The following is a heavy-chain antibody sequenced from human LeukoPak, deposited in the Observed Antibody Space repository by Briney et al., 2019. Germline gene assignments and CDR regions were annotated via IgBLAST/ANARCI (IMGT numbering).Heavy chain of an antibody. CDR2: IRSKAYGGTT. D-gene: IGHD1-26*01. V-gene: IGHV3-49*04. CDR1: GFTFGDYA. CDR3: TRVGPMGWEKNPFDY. J-gene: IGHJ4*02. Sequence: AGGSLRLSCTASGFTFGDYAMSWVRQAPGKGLEWVGFIRSKAYGGTTEYAASVKGRFTISRDDSKSIAYLQMNSLKTEDTAVYYCTRVGPMGWEKNPFDYWGQGTLVTVSS.